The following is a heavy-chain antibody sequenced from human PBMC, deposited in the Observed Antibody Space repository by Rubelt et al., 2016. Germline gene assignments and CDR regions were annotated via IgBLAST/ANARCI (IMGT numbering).Heavy chain of an antibody. Sequence: QEPLQQWGTGLLKPSETLSLTCAVYDGSFRGYYWGWIRQPPGKGLEWIAEISQSGIINDNPSLERRVTVSVDISKNQFSLKLSVVTAVDTAVYYCARDPYDFWSGYSYWYLNLWGRGTLVTVSS. D-gene: IGHD3-3*01. CDR2: ISQSGII. V-gene: IGHV4-34*01. J-gene: IGHJ2*01. CDR3: ARDPYDFWSGYSYWYLNL. CDR1: DGSFRGYY.